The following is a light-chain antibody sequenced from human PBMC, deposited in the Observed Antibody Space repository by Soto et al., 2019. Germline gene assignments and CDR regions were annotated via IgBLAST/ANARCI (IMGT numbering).Light chain of an antibody. Sequence: QSVLTQPASVSGSPGHSITISCTGTSRDVGGYNYVSWYQHHPGKAPKLIIYDVSNRPSGVSIRFSGSKSDNTASLTISGLQPEDEADYHCSSYTTSNTRQIVFGTGT. CDR1: SRDVGGYNY. J-gene: IGLJ1*01. V-gene: IGLV2-14*03. CDR2: DVS. CDR3: SSYTTSNTRQIV.